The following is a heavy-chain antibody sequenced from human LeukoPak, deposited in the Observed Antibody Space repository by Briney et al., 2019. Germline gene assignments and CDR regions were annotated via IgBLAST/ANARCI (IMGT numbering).Heavy chain of an antibody. CDR1: GFPFSSYS. D-gene: IGHD7-27*01. J-gene: IGHJ4*02. CDR2: IKEDGSER. Sequence: GGSLRLSCAPSGFPFSSYSMTWVRQPPGKGLEWVANIKEDGSERYYVDSVKGRFTISRDNAKNSLYLQMNSLRAEDTAVYYCVKNWGYLANWGQGTLVTVSS. V-gene: IGHV3-7*05. CDR3: VKNWGYLAN.